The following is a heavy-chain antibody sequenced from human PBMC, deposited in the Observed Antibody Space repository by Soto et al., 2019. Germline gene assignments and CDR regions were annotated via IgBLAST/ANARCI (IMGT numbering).Heavy chain of an antibody. CDR1: GFTFSSYA. J-gene: IGHJ4*02. CDR3: ARDGVVRGVIERLTFDY. D-gene: IGHD3-10*01. Sequence: GGSLRLSCAASGFTFSSYAMHWVRQAPGKGLEWVAVISYDGSNKYYADSVKGRFTISRDNSKNTLYLQMNSLRAEDTAVYYCARDGVVRGVIERLTFDYWGQGT. V-gene: IGHV3-30-3*01. CDR2: ISYDGSNK.